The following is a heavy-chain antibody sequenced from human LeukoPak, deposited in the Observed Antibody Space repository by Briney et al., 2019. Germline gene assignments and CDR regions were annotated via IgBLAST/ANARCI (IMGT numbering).Heavy chain of an antibody. Sequence: PGRSLRLSCAASGFTFSSYGMHWVRQAPGKGLEWVAVISYDGCNKYYADSVKGRFTISRDNSKNTLYLQMNSLRAEDTAVYYCAKVSSSKDAFDIWGQGTMVTVSS. CDR2: ISYDGCNK. J-gene: IGHJ3*02. CDR3: AKVSSSKDAFDI. CDR1: GFTFSSYG. V-gene: IGHV3-30*18. D-gene: IGHD6-13*01.